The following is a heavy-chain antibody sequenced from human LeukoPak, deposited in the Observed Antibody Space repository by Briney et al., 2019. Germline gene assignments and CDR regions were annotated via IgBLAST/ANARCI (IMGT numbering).Heavy chain of an antibody. D-gene: IGHD2-15*01. CDR3: ARECGGSCHYSGSDYYFDY. Sequence: TGGSLRLSCAASGFTFSSYSMNWVRQAPGKGLEWVSYISSSSSTIYYADSVKGRFTISRDNAKNSLYLQMNSLRAEDTAVYYCARECGGSCHYSGSDYYFDYWGQGTLVTVSS. V-gene: IGHV3-48*01. CDR1: GFTFSSYS. CDR2: ISSSSSTI. J-gene: IGHJ4*02.